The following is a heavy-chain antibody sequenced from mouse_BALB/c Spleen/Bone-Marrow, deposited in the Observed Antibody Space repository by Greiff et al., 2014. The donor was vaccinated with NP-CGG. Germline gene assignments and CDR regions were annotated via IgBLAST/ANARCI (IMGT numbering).Heavy chain of an antibody. D-gene: IGHD1-1*01. V-gene: IGHV1-14*01. CDR3: ARRPSFYGSSYGAMDY. Sequence: LVESGPELVKPGASVKMSCKASGYTFTNYVMHWVKQKPGQGLEWIGYINPYNDGTKYNEKFKGKATLTSDKSSGTAYMELSSLTSEDSAVYYCARRPSFYGSSYGAMDYWGQGTSDTVSS. CDR1: GYTFTNYV. J-gene: IGHJ4*01. CDR2: INPYNDGT.